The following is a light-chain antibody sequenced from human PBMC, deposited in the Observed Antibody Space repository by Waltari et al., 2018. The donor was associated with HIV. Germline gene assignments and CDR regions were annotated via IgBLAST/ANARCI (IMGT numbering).Light chain of an antibody. Sequence: IVLTQSPGTLSLSPGESATFSCRASQSVSSDLAWYHQRPGQAPRLLIYGASTRATGIPDRFSGSGSGTDFTLTINSLEPEDFAVYYCQHYTSSPTWTFGQGTKVEIK. V-gene: IGKV3-20*01. J-gene: IGKJ1*01. CDR1: QSVSSD. CDR3: QHYTSSPTWT. CDR2: GAS.